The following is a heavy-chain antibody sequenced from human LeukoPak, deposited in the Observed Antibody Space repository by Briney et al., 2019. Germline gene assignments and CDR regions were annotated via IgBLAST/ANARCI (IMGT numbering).Heavy chain of an antibody. D-gene: IGHD3-16*01. CDR1: GFTFSSYS. CDR3: AREGGVRGLPDY. V-gene: IGHV3-21*01. Sequence: SGGSLRLSCAASGFTFSSYSMNWVRQAPGKGLEWVSSISSSSSYIYYADSVKGRFTISRDNAKNSLYLQMNSLRAEDTAVYYCAREGGVRGLPDYWGQGTLVTVSS. CDR2: ISSSSSYI. J-gene: IGHJ4*02.